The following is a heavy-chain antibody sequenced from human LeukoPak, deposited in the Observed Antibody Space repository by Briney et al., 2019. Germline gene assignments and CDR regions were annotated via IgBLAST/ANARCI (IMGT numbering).Heavy chain of an antibody. V-gene: IGHV3-23*01. CDR1: GFTISSNY. Sequence: GGSLRLSCAASGFTISSNYMSWVRQAPGKGLEWVSVISGSGGSTYYADSVKGRFTISRDNSKNTLYLQMNSLRAEDTAVYYCARAYGDYPGFDYWGQGTLVTVSS. CDR3: ARAYGDYPGFDY. J-gene: IGHJ4*02. CDR2: ISGSGGST. D-gene: IGHD4-17*01.